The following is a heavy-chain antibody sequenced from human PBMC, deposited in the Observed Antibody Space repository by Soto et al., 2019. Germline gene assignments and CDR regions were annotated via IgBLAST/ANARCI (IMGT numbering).Heavy chain of an antibody. Sequence: SETLSHPCTVSGGYHSRGDHYWSWISQPPGKGLEWIGYIYYSGSTYYNPSLKSRVTISGDASKSRFSLKLCSVTAAETAVYYCATLAARPRLYYYYGKDVWGQGTTVSVSS. D-gene: IGHD6-6*01. J-gene: IGHJ6*02. CDR1: GGYHSRGDHY. CDR2: IYYSGST. V-gene: IGHV4-30-4*01. CDR3: ATLAARPRLYYYYGKDV.